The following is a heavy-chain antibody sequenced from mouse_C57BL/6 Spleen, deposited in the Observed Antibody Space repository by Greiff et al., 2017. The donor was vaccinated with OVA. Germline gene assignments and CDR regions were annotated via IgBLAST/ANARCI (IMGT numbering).Heavy chain of an antibody. V-gene: IGHV1-80*01. CDR3: ARTYYNGSSWSDY. Sequence: QVQLQQSGAELVKPGASVKISCKASGYAFSSYWMNWVKQRPGTGLEWIGQIYPGDGDTNYNGKFKGQATLTADKSSSTDYMQISSLTTEDTAVFFRARTYYNGSSWSDYWGKGTRRTV. J-gene: IGHJ2*03. D-gene: IGHD1-1*01. CDR1: GYAFSSYW. CDR2: IYPGDGDT.